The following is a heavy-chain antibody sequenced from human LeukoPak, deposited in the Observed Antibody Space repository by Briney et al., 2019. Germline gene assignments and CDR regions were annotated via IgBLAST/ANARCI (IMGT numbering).Heavy chain of an antibody. Sequence: QSGGSLRLSCAASKFIFSDYGMHWVRQAPGKGLEWVSAISGSGGSTYYADSVKGRFTISRDNSKNTLYLQMNSLRAEDTAVYYCAKDRSAGSYFLDYYYYMDVWGKGTTVTVSS. CDR1: KFIFSDYG. CDR2: ISGSGGST. V-gene: IGHV3-23*01. J-gene: IGHJ6*03. D-gene: IGHD1-26*01. CDR3: AKDRSAGSYFLDYYYYMDV.